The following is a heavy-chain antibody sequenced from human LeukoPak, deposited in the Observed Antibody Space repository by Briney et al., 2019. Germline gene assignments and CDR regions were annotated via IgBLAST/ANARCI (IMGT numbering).Heavy chain of an antibody. Sequence: SETLSLTCTVSGGSISSSSYYWGWIRQPPGKGLEWIGSIYYSGSTYYNPSLKSRVTISVDTSKNQFSLELSSVTAADTAVCYCARSGRGSSAGFDYWGQGTLVTVSS. J-gene: IGHJ4*02. CDR3: ARSGRGSSAGFDY. CDR2: IYYSGST. CDR1: GGSISSSSYY. D-gene: IGHD3-10*01. V-gene: IGHV4-39*01.